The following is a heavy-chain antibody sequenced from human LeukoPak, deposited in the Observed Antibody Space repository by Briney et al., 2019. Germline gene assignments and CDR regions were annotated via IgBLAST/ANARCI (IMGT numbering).Heavy chain of an antibody. Sequence: ASVKVSCKASGYTFTGYYMHWVRQAPGQGLEWMGRINPNSGCTNYAQKFQGRVTMTRDTYINTAYMDLSRLRSDDTAVYYCARGRNSVYYFNVVAPSYFDYWGQGTLVTVSS. CDR2: INPNSGCT. D-gene: IGHD3-22*01. V-gene: IGHV1-2*06. CDR3: ARGRNSVYYFNVVAPSYFDY. J-gene: IGHJ4*02. CDR1: GYTFTGYY.